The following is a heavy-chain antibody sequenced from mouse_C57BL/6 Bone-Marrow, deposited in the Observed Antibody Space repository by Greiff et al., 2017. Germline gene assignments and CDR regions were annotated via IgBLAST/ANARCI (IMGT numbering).Heavy chain of an antibody. CDR1: GFTFSSYG. J-gene: IGHJ4*01. D-gene: IGHD2-3*01. CDR2: ISSGGSST. V-gene: IGHV5-6*01. Sequence: EVNVVESGGDLVKPGGSLKLSCAASGFTFSSYGMSWVRQTPDKRLEWVASISSGGSSTYYPDSVKGRFTISRDNAKNTLYLQMSSLKSEDTAMXYCARYEPYYAMDYWGQGTSVTVS. CDR3: ARYEPYYAMDY.